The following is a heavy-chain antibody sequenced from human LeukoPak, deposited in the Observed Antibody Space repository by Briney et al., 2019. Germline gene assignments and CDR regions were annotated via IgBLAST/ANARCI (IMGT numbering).Heavy chain of an antibody. J-gene: IGHJ4*02. V-gene: IGHV4-59*01. D-gene: IGHD3-22*01. CDR1: GGSISSYY. CDR3: ARAVGNYYDSSGPHFDY. CDR2: IYYSGST. Sequence: SETLSLTCTVSGGSISSYYWSWIRQPPGKGLEWIGYIYYSGSTNYNPSLKSRVTISVDTSKNQFSLKLSSVTAVDTAVYYCARAVGNYYDSSGPHFDYWGQGTLVTVSS.